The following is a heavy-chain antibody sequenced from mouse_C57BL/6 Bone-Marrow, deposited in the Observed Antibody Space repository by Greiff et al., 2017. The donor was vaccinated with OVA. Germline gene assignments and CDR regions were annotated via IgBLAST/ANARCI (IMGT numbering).Heavy chain of an antibody. CDR3: ARELRLRWFAY. CDR1: GYTFTSYW. J-gene: IGHJ3*01. Sequence: QVQLQQPGAELVMPGASVKLSCKASGYTFTSYWMHWVKQRPGQGLEWIGEIDPSDSYTNYNQKFKGKSTLTVDKSSSTAYMQLSSLTSEDSAVYYFARELRLRWFAYWGQGTLVTVSA. V-gene: IGHV1-69*01. CDR2: IDPSDSYT. D-gene: IGHD3-2*02.